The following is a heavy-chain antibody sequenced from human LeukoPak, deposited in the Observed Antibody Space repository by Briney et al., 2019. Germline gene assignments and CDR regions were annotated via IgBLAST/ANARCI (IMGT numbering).Heavy chain of an antibody. CDR2: ISTSSNYM. D-gene: IGHD4-17*01. CDR3: ATAGGVYGDYGDY. J-gene: IGHJ4*02. Sequence: GGSVRLSCAASGFTFSSYNMNWVRQAREKGLEWVSSISTSSNYMYYADSVKGRFTISRDNSRNTLYLQMNSLRAEGTAIYYCATAGGVYGDYGDYWGQGTLVTVSS. CDR1: GFTFSSYN. V-gene: IGHV3-21*04.